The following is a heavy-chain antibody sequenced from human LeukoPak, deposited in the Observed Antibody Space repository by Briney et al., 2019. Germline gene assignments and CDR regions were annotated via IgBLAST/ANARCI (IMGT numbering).Heavy chain of an antibody. CDR1: GFSFSTYT. CDR3: ARAHVPITVFGVVPYTDY. J-gene: IGHJ4*02. D-gene: IGHD3-3*01. Sequence: GGSLRLSCAASGFSFSTYTMNWLRQAPGKGLEWVSSISATSLYIYYADSARGRFTISRDNAKKSLFLQLGSLRAEDTAIYFCARAHVPITVFGVVPYTDYSGQGTLVTVSS. V-gene: IGHV3-21*01. CDR2: ISATSLYI.